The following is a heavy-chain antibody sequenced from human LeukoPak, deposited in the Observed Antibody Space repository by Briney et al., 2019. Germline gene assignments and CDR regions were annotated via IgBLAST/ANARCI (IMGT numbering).Heavy chain of an antibody. J-gene: IGHJ3*02. V-gene: IGHV7-4-1*02. CDR3: ARDLYSSRWSYAFDI. CDR2: INTNTGNP. CDR1: GYTFTRYA. Sequence: ASVKVSCKASGYTFTRYAMNWVRQAPGQGLEWMGWINTNTGNPTYAQGFTGRFVFSLDTSVSTTYLQISSLKAEDTAVYYCARDLYSSRWSYAFDIWGQGTMVTVSS. D-gene: IGHD6-13*01.